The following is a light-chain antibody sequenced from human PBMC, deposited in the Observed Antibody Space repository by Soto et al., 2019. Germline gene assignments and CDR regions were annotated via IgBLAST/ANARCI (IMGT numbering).Light chain of an antibody. Sequence: DIQMTQSPSSLSASVGDRVTITCRASQGISNFLAWYQQKPGKVPKLLISAASTLQSGVPSRFSGSGSGTDFTLTIPRLPPEDGATYYCQKYSSVITFGQGTRLEIK. CDR2: AAS. J-gene: IGKJ5*01. CDR3: QKYSSVIT. CDR1: QGISNF. V-gene: IGKV1-27*01.